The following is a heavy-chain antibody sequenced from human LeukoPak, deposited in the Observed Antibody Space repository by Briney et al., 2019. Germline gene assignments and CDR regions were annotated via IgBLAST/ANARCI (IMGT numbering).Heavy chain of an antibody. CDR2: INHGGIT. V-gene: IGHV4-34*01. Sequence: SETLSLTCAVYGGSFSGYFWSWIRQPPGKGLEWIGEINHGGITNHNPSLKSRVTISLDTSRNQFSLKLNSVTAADTAVYYCAKSNGYGLVDIWGQGTMVTVSS. CDR1: GGSFSGYF. J-gene: IGHJ3*02. D-gene: IGHD3-10*01. CDR3: AKSNGYGLVDI.